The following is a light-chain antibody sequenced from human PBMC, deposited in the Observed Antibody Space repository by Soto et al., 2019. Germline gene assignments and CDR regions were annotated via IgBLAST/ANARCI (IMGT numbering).Light chain of an antibody. CDR2: KAS. CDR3: QQWT. Sequence: DIQMTQSPSTLSASVGERVTITCRASQNIYTWLAWYQQKPGKAPNLLIYKASSLKSGVPSRFSGSGSGTEFSLTISSLQPDDFATYHCQQWTFGQGTKVEIK. CDR1: QNIYTW. V-gene: IGKV1-5*03. J-gene: IGKJ1*01.